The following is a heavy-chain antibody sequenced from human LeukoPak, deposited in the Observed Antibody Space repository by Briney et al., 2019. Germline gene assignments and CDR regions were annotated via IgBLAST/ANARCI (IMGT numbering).Heavy chain of an antibody. CDR2: IYYSGST. Sequence: SETLSLTCTVSGGSISSSSYYWGWIRQPPGKGLEWIGSIYYSGSTYYNPSLKSRVIISVDTSKNQFSLKLSSVTAADTAVYYCARHFYDSSGTDYWGQGTLVTVSS. CDR1: GGSISSSSYY. V-gene: IGHV4-39*01. D-gene: IGHD3-22*01. CDR3: ARHFYDSSGTDY. J-gene: IGHJ4*02.